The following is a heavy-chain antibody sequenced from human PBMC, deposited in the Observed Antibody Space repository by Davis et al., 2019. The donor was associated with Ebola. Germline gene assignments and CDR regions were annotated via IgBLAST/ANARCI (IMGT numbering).Heavy chain of an antibody. V-gene: IGHV4-30-4*01. CDR1: GGSISSGDYY. CDR3: ARLAYCGGDCYYFDY. Sequence: PSETLSLTCTVSGGSISSGDYYWSWIRQPPGKGLEWIGYIYYSGSTYYNPSLKSRVNISVDTSKNQFSLKLSSVTAADTAVYYCARLAYCGGDCYYFDYWGQGTLVTVSS. J-gene: IGHJ4*02. CDR2: IYYSGST. D-gene: IGHD2-21*01.